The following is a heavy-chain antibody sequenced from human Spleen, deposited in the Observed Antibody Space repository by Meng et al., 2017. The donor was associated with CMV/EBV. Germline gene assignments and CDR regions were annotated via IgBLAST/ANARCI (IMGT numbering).Heavy chain of an antibody. D-gene: IGHD4-11*01. CDR3: ASDKEGLQDAFDI. J-gene: IGHJ3*02. CDR1: GYSISSGYH. CDR2: IYHSGST. V-gene: IGHV4-38-2*02. Sequence: SETLSLTCTVSGYSISSGYHWGWIRQPPGKGLEWIGSIYHSGSTYYNPSRNSLVIISVDTSKNQFSLKLSSVTAADTAVYYCASDKEGLQDAFDIWGQGTMVTVSS.